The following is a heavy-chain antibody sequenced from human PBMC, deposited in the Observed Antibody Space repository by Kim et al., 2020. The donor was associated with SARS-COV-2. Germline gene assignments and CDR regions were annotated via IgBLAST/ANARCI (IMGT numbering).Heavy chain of an antibody. D-gene: IGHD4-17*01. CDR3: ARDLGGDYVDY. J-gene: IGHJ4*02. CDR2: ISSSSSYI. V-gene: IGHV3-21*01. Sequence: GGSLRLSCAASGFTFSSYSMNWVRQAPGKGLEWVSSISSSSSYIYYADSVKGRFTISRDNAKNSLYLQMNSLRAEDTAVYYCARDLGGDYVDYWGQGTLVTVSS. CDR1: GFTFSSYS.